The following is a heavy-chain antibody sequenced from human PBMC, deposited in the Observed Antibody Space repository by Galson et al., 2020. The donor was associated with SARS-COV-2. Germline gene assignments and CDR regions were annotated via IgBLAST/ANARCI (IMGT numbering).Heavy chain of an antibody. D-gene: IGHD2-2*01. Sequence: SETLSLTCAVSGGSFSGYSWNWIRQPPGKGLEWIGQINESGSASYIPSLKSRATISIDTSKNQFSLKLTSVTAADTAVYYCARRGKFCTGSSCFSLWSCDYWGQGSLVTVSS. J-gene: IGHJ4*02. CDR3: ARRGKFCTGSSCFSLWSCDY. V-gene: IGHV4-34*01. CDR1: GGSFSGYS. CDR2: INESGSA.